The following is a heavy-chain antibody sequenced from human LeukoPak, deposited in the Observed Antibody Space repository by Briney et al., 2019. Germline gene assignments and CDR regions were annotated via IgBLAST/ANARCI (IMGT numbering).Heavy chain of an antibody. D-gene: IGHD2-2*01. CDR3: ATTYSYQLPDNDAFDI. J-gene: IGHJ3*02. V-gene: IGHV1-69*04. CDR1: GGTFSSYA. CDR2: IIPILGIA. Sequence: GASVKVSCKASGGTFSSYAISWVRQAPGQGLEWMGRIIPILGIANYAQKFQGRVTITADKSTSTAYMELSSLRSEDTAFYYCATTYSYQLPDNDAFDIWGQGTMVTVSS.